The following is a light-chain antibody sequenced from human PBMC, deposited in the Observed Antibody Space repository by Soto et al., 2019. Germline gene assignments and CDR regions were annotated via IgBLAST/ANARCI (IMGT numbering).Light chain of an antibody. CDR2: EDT. J-gene: IGLJ3*02. CDR3: SSFAGSNIWV. Sequence: NFMLTQPHSVSESPGKTVTISCTGSSGSIASNFVQWFQQRPGSAPTTVIYEDTQRPSGVPDRFSGSKSGNTASLTVSGLRAEDEADYYCSSFAGSNIWVFGGGTKLTVL. V-gene: IGLV6-57*02. CDR1: SGSIASNF.